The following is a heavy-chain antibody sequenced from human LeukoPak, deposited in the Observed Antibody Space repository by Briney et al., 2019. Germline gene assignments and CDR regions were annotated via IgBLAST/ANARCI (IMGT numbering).Heavy chain of an antibody. V-gene: IGHV4-38-2*02. CDR3: ARRRGSYYYYYYMDV. D-gene: IGHD1-26*01. CDR1: GYSFSSGFY. J-gene: IGHJ6*03. Sequence: SETLSLTCSVSGYSFSSGFYWGWIRQPPGKGLEWIGSIFHSGSTYYNPSLKSRVTISVDTSKNQFSLKLSSVTAADTAVYYCARRRGSYYYYYYMDVWGKGTTVTISS. CDR2: IFHSGST.